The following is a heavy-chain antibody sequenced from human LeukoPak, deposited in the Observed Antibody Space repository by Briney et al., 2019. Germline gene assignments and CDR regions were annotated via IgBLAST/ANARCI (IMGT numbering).Heavy chain of an antibody. D-gene: IGHD4-11*01. CDR1: GYTFTSYD. Sequence: GASVKVSCKASGYTFTSYDINWVRQATGQGLEWMGWMNPNSGNTGYAQKFQGRATMTRNTSISTAYMELSSLRSEDTAVYYCARAVTTIAPNWFDPWGQGTLVTVSS. CDR3: ARAVTTIAPNWFDP. V-gene: IGHV1-8*01. CDR2: MNPNSGNT. J-gene: IGHJ5*02.